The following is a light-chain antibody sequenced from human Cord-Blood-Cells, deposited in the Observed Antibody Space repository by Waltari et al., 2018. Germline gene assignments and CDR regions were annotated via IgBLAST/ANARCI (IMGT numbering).Light chain of an antibody. CDR1: SSDVGGYNY. J-gene: IGLJ3*02. CDR3: CSYAGNYTWV. CDR2: DVS. Sequence: QSALTQPRSVSGSPGQSVTISCTGTSSDVGGYNYVSCYQQHPGKAPKLMIYDVSKRPSGVPDRFSGSKSGNTASLTISGLQAEDEADYYCCSYAGNYTWVFGGGTKLTVL. V-gene: IGLV2-11*01.